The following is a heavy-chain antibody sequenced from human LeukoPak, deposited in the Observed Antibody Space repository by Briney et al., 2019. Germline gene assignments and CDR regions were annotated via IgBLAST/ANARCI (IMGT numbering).Heavy chain of an antibody. J-gene: IGHJ4*02. V-gene: IGHV1-2*02. CDR2: INPNSGGT. D-gene: IGHD2-2*01. Sequence: GASVKVSCKASGYTFTDYYMHWVRQAPGQGLEWMGWINPNSGGTNYAQKFQGTVTMTRDTSISTAYMELSRLRFDDTAVYYCARRSMPAAISYYFDYWGQGTLVTVSS. CDR1: GYTFTDYY. CDR3: ARRSMPAAISYYFDY.